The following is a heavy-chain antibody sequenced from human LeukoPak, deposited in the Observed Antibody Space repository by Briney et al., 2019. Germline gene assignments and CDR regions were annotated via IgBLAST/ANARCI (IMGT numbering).Heavy chain of an antibody. CDR2: ISGSGRST. V-gene: IGHV3-23*01. CDR1: GFTFSSYA. Sequence: GGSLRLSCAASGFTFSSYALSWVRQAPGKGLAWVSGISGSGRSTHSADSVKGRFTISRDNSKNMLYLQMNSLRAEDTALYYCAKALDGYNGMDVWGQGTTVIVSS. CDR3: AKALDGYNGMDV. J-gene: IGHJ6*02. D-gene: IGHD3-16*02.